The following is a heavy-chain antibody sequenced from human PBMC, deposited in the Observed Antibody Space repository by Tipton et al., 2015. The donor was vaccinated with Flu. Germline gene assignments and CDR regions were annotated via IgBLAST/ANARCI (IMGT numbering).Heavy chain of an antibody. Sequence: TLSLTCSVSGGSISGHYWNWIRQPPGKGLEWIGYIYFSGSTEYNPSLRSRVTISLDTSKKHFSLNLSSVIAADTAMYHCARGSYGELLYFDYWGQGTLGIVSS. CDR1: GGSISGHY. D-gene: IGHD1-26*01. V-gene: IGHV4-59*11. J-gene: IGHJ4*02. CDR3: ARGSYGELLYFDY. CDR2: IYFSGST.